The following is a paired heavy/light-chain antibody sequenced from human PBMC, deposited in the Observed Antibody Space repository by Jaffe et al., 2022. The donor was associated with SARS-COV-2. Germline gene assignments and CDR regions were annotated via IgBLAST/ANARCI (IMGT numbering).Heavy chain of an antibody. CDR1: GGSITSDGYF. CDR3: ARVTMVDGFYFDS. D-gene: IGHD3-10*01. Sequence: QVQLQESGPGLVKPSQTLSLTCAVSGGSITSDGYFWSWVRQPAGKGLEWIGRVDTSGFTNYNPSLKSRVTMSRDTSNNQFSLKVSSVTAADTAIYYCARVTMVDGFYFDSWGQGTLVTVSS. CDR2: VDTSGFT. V-gene: IGHV4-61*02. J-gene: IGHJ4*02.
Light chain of an antibody. CDR2: GNI. J-gene: IGLJ3*02. CDR1: SSNLGADYD. Sequence: QSVLTQPPSVSGAPGQRVTISCTGSSSNLGADYDVHWYQQLPGTAPKLLIYGNINRPSGVPDRFSGSKSGTSASLAITGLQAEDEADYYCQSYDSGLSGWVFGGGTKLTVL. CDR3: QSYDSGLSGWV. V-gene: IGLV1-40*01.